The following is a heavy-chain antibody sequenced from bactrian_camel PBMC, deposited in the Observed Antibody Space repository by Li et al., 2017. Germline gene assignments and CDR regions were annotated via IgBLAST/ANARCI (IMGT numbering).Heavy chain of an antibody. CDR2: IWPSGGRT. D-gene: IGHD1*01. V-gene: IGHV3S61*01. J-gene: IGHJ4*01. Sequence: HVQLVESGGGSVQSGGSLRLSCAASAYSYCMGWFRQAPGKEREGVAYIWPSGGRTYYADSVKGRFTVSRDSGNNSVDLMMNSLNPEDTGMYYCAANFGPYCSGPYLARRANFVGQGTQVTVS. CDR1: AYSYC.